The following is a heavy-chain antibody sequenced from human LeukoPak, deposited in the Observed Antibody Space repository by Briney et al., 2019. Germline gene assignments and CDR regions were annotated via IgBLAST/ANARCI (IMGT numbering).Heavy chain of an antibody. D-gene: IGHD3-9*01. CDR1: GGTFSSYA. V-gene: IGHV1-69*13. Sequence: ASVKVSCKASGGTFSSYAISWVRQAPGQGLEWMGGIIPIFGTANYAQKFQGRVTITADGSTSTAYMELSSLRSEDTAVYYCARVYCDSGDCYYYYGMDVWGQGTTVTVSS. CDR3: ARVYCDSGDCYYYYGMDV. CDR2: IIPIFGTA. J-gene: IGHJ6*02.